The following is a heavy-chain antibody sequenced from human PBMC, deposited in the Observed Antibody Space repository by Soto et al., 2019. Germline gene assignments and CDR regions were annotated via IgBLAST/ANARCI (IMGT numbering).Heavy chain of an antibody. CDR2: IYYSGST. V-gene: IGHV4-39*01. D-gene: IGHD2-15*01. CDR3: ARHSGPPEVVVGATGLSWFDP. Sequence: QLQLQESGPGLVKPSETLSLTCTVSGGSISSSNYYWGWIRQPPGKGLEWIGSIYYSGSTYYNPSLKSRVTISVDTSKNQFSLKLSSVTAADTAVYYCARHSGPPEVVVGATGLSWFDPWGQGTLVTVSS. J-gene: IGHJ5*02. CDR1: GGSISSSNYY.